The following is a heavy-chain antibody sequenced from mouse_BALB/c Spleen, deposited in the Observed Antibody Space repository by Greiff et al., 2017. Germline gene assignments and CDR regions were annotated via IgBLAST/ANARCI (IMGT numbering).Heavy chain of an antibody. Sequence: VKLVESGPGLVAPSQSLSITCTVSGFSLTSYVVHWVRQPPGKGLEWLGVIWAGGSTNYNSALMSRLSISKDNSKSQVFLKMNSLQTDDTAMYYCARDRSRYENYAMDYWGQGTSVTVSS. CDR3: ARDRSRYENYAMDY. CDR1: GFSLTSYV. CDR2: IWAGGST. V-gene: IGHV2-9*02. D-gene: IGHD2-14*01. J-gene: IGHJ4*01.